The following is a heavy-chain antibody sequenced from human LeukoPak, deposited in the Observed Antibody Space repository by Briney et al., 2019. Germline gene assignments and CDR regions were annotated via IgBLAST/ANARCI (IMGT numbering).Heavy chain of an antibody. CDR1: GGSISSYY. D-gene: IGHD3-22*01. CDR3: ARERRYFYDSSGNYFDF. Sequence: SETLTLICTVSGGSISSYYESWIRQPAGKGLEWIGRIYTSGSTNYNPSLKSRVTMSVDTSKNDFSLRLSSVTAADTAVYYCARERRYFYDSSGNYFDFWGQGTLVTVSS. CDR2: IYTSGST. V-gene: IGHV4-4*07. J-gene: IGHJ4*02.